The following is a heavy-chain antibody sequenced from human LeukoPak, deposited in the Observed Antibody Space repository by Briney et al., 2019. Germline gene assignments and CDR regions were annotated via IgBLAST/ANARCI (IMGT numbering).Heavy chain of an antibody. D-gene: IGHD6-19*01. CDR1: GFTSISYW. V-gene: IGHV3-74*01. CDR2: INSDGSST. CDR3: ARDSVAGTYGDNWFDP. J-gene: IGHJ5*02. Sequence: GGPLRLPCAASGFTSISYWMHWVRQAPGKGLVWVYRINSDGSSTSYADSVKGRFTISRDNAKNTLYLQMNSLRAEDTAVYYCARDSVAGTYGDNWFDPWGQGALVTVSS.